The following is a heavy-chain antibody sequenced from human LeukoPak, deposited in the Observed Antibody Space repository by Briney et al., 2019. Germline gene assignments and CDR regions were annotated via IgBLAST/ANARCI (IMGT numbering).Heavy chain of an antibody. CDR2: IYHSGST. D-gene: IGHD4-17*01. Sequence: PSETLSLTCAVSGGSISSSNWWSWARQPPGKGLEWIGEIYHSGSTNYNPSLKSRVTIAVDKSKNQFSLKLSSVTAADTAVYYCARASHDYGDYSHFDYWGQGTLVTVSS. CDR3: ARASHDYGDYSHFDY. V-gene: IGHV4-4*02. J-gene: IGHJ4*02. CDR1: GGSISSSNW.